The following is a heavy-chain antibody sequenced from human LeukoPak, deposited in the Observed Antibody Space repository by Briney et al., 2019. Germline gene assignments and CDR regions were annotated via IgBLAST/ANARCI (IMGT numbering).Heavy chain of an antibody. V-gene: IGHV3-74*01. CDR2: VNSDGSST. D-gene: IGHD3-22*01. CDR3: ARVTSYYYNTSGDYYFDY. J-gene: IGHJ4*02. CDR1: GFTFRNYW. Sequence: GGSLRLSCAVSGFTFRNYWMHWVRQAPGKGLLWVSRVNSDGSSTSYADSVKGRFTISRDNAKNSLYLQMNSLRAEDTAVYYCARVTSYYYNTSGDYYFDYWGQGTLVTVSS.